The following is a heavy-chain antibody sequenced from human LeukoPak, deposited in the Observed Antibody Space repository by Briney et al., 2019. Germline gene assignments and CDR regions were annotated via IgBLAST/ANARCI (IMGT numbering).Heavy chain of an antibody. D-gene: IGHD4-23*01. CDR3: ATDYGGNSGTDY. V-gene: IGHV3-30*04. J-gene: IGHJ4*02. CDR2: ISFDGSDK. Sequence: GGSLRLSCAASGFTFSSYAMHWVRQAPGKGLEWVTVISFDGSDKYYADSVKGRFTISRDNSKDTLYLQMNSLRLEDTAIYYCATDYGGNSGTDYWGQGTLVTVSS. CDR1: GFTFSSYA.